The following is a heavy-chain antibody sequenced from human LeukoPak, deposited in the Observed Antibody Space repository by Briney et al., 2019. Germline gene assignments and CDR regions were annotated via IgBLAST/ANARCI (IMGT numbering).Heavy chain of an antibody. CDR2: ISGSGDST. J-gene: IGHJ4*02. Sequence: GGSPRLSCAASGFTFSSYAMSWVRQAPGKGLEWVSVISGSGDSTYYADSVKGRFTISRDNSKNTLYLQMNSLRAEDTAVYFCAKRGSLVNATPRDYFDYWGQGNLVTVSS. V-gene: IGHV3-23*01. CDR1: GFTFSSYA. D-gene: IGHD2-15*01. CDR3: AKRGSLVNATPRDYFDY.